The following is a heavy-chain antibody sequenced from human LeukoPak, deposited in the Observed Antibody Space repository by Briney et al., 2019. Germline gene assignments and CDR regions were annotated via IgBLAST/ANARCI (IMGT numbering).Heavy chain of an antibody. CDR2: ISYDGSNK. CDR3: ARDPLLEYYFDY. V-gene: IGHV3-30*04. Sequence: WTRQPPGKGLEWVAVISYDGSNKYYADSVKGRFTISRDNSKNTLYLQMNSLRAEDTAVYYCARDPLLEYYFDYWGQGTLVTVSS. D-gene: IGHD2-15*01. J-gene: IGHJ4*02.